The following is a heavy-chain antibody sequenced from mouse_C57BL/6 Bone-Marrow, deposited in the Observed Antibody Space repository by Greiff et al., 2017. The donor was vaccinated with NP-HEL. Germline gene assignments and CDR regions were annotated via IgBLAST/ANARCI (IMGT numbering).Heavy chain of an antibody. CDR3: ARIVPSLLRFSYWYFDV. Sequence: QVQLKESGPGILQPSQTLSLTCSFSGFSLSTFGMGVGWIRQPSGKGLEWLAHIWWDDDTYYNPALKSRLTSSKDTSKNQVFLKIANVDTADTATYYCARIVPSLLRFSYWYFDVWGTGTTVTVSS. CDR2: IWWDDDT. D-gene: IGHD1-2*01. J-gene: IGHJ1*03. V-gene: IGHV8-8*01. CDR1: GFSLSTFGMG.